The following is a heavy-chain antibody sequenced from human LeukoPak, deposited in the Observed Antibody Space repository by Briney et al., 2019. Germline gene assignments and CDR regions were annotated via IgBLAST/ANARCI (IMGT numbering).Heavy chain of an antibody. Sequence: GASVKVSCKASGYTFTSYDINWVRQATGQGLEWMGWMNPNSGNTGYAQKFQGRVTITRNTPISTAYMELSSLRSEDTAVYYCAKNPVVPYYYYYMDVWGKGTTVTVSS. CDR3: AKNPVVPYYYYYMDV. V-gene: IGHV1-8*03. D-gene: IGHD2-2*01. CDR1: GYTFTSYD. CDR2: MNPNSGNT. J-gene: IGHJ6*03.